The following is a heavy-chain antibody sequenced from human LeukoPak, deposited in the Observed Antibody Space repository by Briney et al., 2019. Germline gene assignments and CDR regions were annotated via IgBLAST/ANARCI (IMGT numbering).Heavy chain of an antibody. CDR2: IYHSGNT. V-gene: IGHV4-38-2*02. CDR1: GYSISSGYY. Sequence: SETLSLTCTVSGYSISSGYYWGWIRQPPGKGLEWIGSIYHSGNTYYNPSLKSRVTISVDTSKNQFSLKLSSVTAADTAVNYCARVVSVGYGGVFGVVITPYYYMDVWGKGTTVTVSS. D-gene: IGHD3-3*01. CDR3: ARVVSVGYGGVFGVVITPYYYMDV. J-gene: IGHJ6*03.